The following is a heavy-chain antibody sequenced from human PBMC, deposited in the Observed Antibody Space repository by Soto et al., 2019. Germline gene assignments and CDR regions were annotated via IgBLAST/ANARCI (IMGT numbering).Heavy chain of an antibody. D-gene: IGHD3-9*01. CDR2: SSAYNGDT. V-gene: IGHV1-18*01. J-gene: IGHJ6*04. Sequence: ASVKVSCKASGYTFTSYGISWVRQAPGQGVEGMRGSSAYNGDTNYAEKLKGRVTMTTDTSTSTAYMELRSLRSDDTAVYYCAFFDWRYAYGPYGMDVWGKGTTVTVSS. CDR3: AFFDWRYAYGPYGMDV. CDR1: GYTFTSYG.